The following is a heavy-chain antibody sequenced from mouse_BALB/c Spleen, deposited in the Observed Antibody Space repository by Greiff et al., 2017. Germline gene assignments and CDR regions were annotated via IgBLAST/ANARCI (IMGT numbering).Heavy chain of an antibody. CDR3: ARRATVAFDY. V-gene: IGHV5-17*02. J-gene: IGHJ2*01. Sequence: EVRRVESGGGLVQPGGSRKLSCAASGFTFSSFGMHWVRQAPEKGLEWVAYISSGSSTIYYADTVKGRFTISRDNPKNTLFLQMTSLRSEDTAMYYCARRATVAFDYWGQGTTLTVSS. D-gene: IGHD1-1*01. CDR1: GFTFSSFG. CDR2: ISSGSSTI.